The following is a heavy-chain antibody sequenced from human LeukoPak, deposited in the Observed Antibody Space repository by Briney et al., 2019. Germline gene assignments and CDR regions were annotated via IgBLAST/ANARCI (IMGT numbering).Heavy chain of an antibody. V-gene: IGHV4-59*12. Sequence: KPSETLSLTCTVSGGAISSYYWSWIRQPPGEGLEWSGHISYSGSTNYNPSLKSRVTMSVDTSKNQFSLKLSSVTAADTAVYYCARDVVVPAVDWRWFDPWGQGTLVTVSS. CDR3: ARDVVVPAVDWRWFDP. CDR2: ISYSGST. J-gene: IGHJ5*02. D-gene: IGHD2-2*01. CDR1: GGAISSYY.